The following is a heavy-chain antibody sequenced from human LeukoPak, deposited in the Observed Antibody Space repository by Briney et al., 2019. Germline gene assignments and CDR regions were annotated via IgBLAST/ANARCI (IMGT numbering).Heavy chain of an antibody. CDR3: ARVAVGYYYDSSGYYFDY. J-gene: IGHJ4*02. CDR1: GGSISSSSYY. CDR2: IYYSGST. Sequence: PSETLSLTCTVSGGSISSSSYYWGWIRQPPGKGLEWIGSIYYSGSTYYNPSLKSRVTISVDKSKNQFSLKLSSVTAADTAVYYCARVAVGYYYDSSGYYFDYWGQGTLVTVSS. V-gene: IGHV4-39*07. D-gene: IGHD3-22*01.